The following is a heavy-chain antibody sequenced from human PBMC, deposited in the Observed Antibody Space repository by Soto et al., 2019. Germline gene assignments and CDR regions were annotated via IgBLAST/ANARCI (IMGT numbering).Heavy chain of an antibody. CDR1: GFTFSSYW. CDR2: IKQDGSEK. CDR3: ARVTDYYESSGYYDY. J-gene: IGHJ4*02. V-gene: IGHV3-7*01. D-gene: IGHD3-22*01. Sequence: EVQLVESGGGLVQPGGSLRLSCAASGFTFSSYWMSWVRQAPGKGLEWVANIKQDGSEKYYVDSVKGRFTISRDNAKNSLNLQMNSLRAEDTAVYYCARVTDYYESSGYYDYWGQGPLVTVSS.